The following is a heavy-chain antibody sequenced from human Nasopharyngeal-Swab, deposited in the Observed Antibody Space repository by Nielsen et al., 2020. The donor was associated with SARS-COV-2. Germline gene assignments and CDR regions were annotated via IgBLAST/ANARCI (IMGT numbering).Heavy chain of an antibody. J-gene: IGHJ6*02. CDR2: IFSNDEK. V-gene: IGHV2-26*01. Sequence: WIRQPPGKALEWLAHIFSNDEKSYSTSLKSRLTISKDTSKSQVVLTMTNMDPVDTATYYCTRIKRITMVQGVMGYYYGMDVWGQGTTVTVSS. D-gene: IGHD3-10*01. CDR3: TRIKRITMVQGVMGYYYGMDV.